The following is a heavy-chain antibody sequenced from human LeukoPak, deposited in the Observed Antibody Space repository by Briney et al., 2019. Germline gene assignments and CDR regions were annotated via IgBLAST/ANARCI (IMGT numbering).Heavy chain of an antibody. CDR2: ISAYNGST. CDR3: ARDSDYPYYFDY. Sequence: ASVKVSCKASGYTFTSYGISWVRQAPGQGIEWMGWISAYNGSTNYTQKLQGRVTMTTDTSTSTAYMELRSLRSDDTAVYYCARDSDYPYYFDYWGQGTLVTVSS. V-gene: IGHV1-18*01. J-gene: IGHJ4*02. CDR1: GYTFTSYG. D-gene: IGHD4-11*01.